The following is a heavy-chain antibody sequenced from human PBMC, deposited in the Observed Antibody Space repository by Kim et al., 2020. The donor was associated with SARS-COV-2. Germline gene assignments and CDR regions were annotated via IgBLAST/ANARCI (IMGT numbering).Heavy chain of an antibody. D-gene: IGHD3-10*01. CDR3: ARDWAGYYYGSGSVDY. Sequence: ASVKVSCKASGYTFTSYGISWVRQAPGQGLEWMGWISAYNGNTNYAQKLQGRVTMTTDTSTSTAYMELRSLRSDDTAVYYCARDWAGYYYGSGSVDYWGQGTLVTVSS. V-gene: IGHV1-18*01. J-gene: IGHJ4*02. CDR2: ISAYNGNT. CDR1: GYTFTSYG.